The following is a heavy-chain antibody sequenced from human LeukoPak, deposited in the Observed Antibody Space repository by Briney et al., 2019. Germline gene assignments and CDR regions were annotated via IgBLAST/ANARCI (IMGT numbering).Heavy chain of an antibody. D-gene: IGHD3-22*01. CDR1: GYTFTSYY. CDR2: INPNSGGT. V-gene: IGHV1-2*04. CDR3: ARGGPYYYDSSGYTYYFDY. Sequence: GASVKVSCKASGYTFTSYYMHWVRQAPGQGLEWMGWINPNSGGTNYAQKFQGWVTMTRDTSISTAYMELSRLRSDDTAVYYCARGGPYYYDSSGYTYYFDYWGQGTLVTVSS. J-gene: IGHJ4*02.